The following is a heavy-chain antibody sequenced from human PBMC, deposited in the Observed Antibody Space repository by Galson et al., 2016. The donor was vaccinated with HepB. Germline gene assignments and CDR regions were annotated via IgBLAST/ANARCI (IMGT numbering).Heavy chain of an antibody. Sequence: SLRLSCAASGFTFSNYDMHWVRQVTGRGLEWISAVGTTGDTHYPDSVKGRFTISRENAKNSFYLQMDSLRAGDTAVYCCARGSPYWTGYYFFDSWGQGALVTVSS. CDR1: GFTFSNYD. CDR2: VGTTGDT. V-gene: IGHV3-13*01. CDR3: ARGSPYWTGYYFFDS. D-gene: IGHD3/OR15-3a*01. J-gene: IGHJ4*02.